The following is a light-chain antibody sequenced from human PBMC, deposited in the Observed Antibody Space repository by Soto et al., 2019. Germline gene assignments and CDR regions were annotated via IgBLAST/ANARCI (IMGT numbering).Light chain of an antibody. CDR1: ITDVGSSNY. CDR3: SSYTTTSTWV. V-gene: IGLV2-14*01. CDR2: DVS. Sequence: QSALTQPASVSGSPGQSITISCTGTITDVGSSNYVSWYKQHPGKAPKLMIYDVSNRPSGVSNRFSGSKSCNTASLTISGLQAEDEADYYCSSYTTTSTWVFGGGTKLTVL. J-gene: IGLJ2*01.